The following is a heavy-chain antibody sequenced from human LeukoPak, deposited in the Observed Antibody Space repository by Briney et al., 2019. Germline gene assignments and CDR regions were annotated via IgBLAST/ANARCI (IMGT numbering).Heavy chain of an antibody. D-gene: IGHD6-6*01. J-gene: IGHJ4*02. CDR2: IYHSGST. CDR1: GGSISSGGYY. V-gene: IGHV4-30-2*01. Sequence: SETLSLTCTVSGGSISSGGYYWSWIRQPPGKGLEWIGYIYHSGSTYYNPSLKSRVTISVDRSKNQFSLKLSSVTAADTAVYYCARRSSSGCDYWGQGTLVTVSS. CDR3: ARRSSSGCDY.